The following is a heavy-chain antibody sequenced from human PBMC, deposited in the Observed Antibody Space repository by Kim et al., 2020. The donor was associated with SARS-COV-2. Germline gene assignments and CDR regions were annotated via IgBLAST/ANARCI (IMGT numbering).Heavy chain of an antibody. J-gene: IGHJ4*02. Sequence: SETLSLTCAVYGGSFSGYYWSWIRQPPGKGLEWIGEINHSGSTNYNPSLKSRVTISVDTSKNQFSLKLSSVTAADTAVYYCARDEEGARPLDYWGQGTLV. CDR2: INHSGST. D-gene: IGHD1-26*01. V-gene: IGHV4-34*01. CDR3: ARDEEGARPLDY. CDR1: GGSFSGYY.